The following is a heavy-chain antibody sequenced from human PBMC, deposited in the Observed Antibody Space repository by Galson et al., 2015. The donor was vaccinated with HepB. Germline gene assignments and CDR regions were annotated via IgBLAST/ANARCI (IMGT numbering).Heavy chain of an antibody. CDR1: GYTFTSYY. CDR3: ASNGGYCSGGSCYWFDP. CDR2: INPSGGST. Sequence: SVKVSCKASGYTFTSYYMHWVRQAPGQGLEWMGIINPSGGSTSYAQKFQGRVTMTRDTSTSTVYMEPSSLRSEGTAVYYCASNGGYCSGGSCYWFDPWGQGTLVTVSS. J-gene: IGHJ5*02. V-gene: IGHV1-46*01. D-gene: IGHD2-15*01.